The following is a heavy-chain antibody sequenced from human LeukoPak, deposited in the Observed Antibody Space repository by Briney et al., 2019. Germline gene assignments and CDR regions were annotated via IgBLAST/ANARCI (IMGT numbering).Heavy chain of an antibody. CDR2: ISPSGSST. CDR1: GYTFNNYY. J-gene: IGHJ6*03. V-gene: IGHV1-46*02. CDR3: ARDPQFPDNYYYYMDV. Sequence: GASVKVSCKASGYTFNNYYMHWVRQAPGQGLEWMGIISPSGSSTTYAQKFQGRVTMTRDMSTSTVYMDLSSLRAEDTAVYYFARDPQFPDNYYYYMDVWGKGTTVTISS. D-gene: IGHD1-14*01.